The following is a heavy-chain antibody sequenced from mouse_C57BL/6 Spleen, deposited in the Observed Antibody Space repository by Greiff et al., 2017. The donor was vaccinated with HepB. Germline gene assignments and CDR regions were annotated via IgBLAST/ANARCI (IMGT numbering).Heavy chain of an antibody. CDR3: AREPKLLYYYAMDY. Sequence: VQLQQSGPELVKPGASVKISCKASGYAFSSSWMNWVKQRPGKGLEWIGRIYPGDGDTNYNGKFKGKATLTADKSSSTAYMQLSSLTSEDSAVYFCAREPKLLYYYAMDYWGQGTSVTVSS. CDR2: IYPGDGDT. D-gene: IGHD6-5*01. J-gene: IGHJ4*01. CDR1: GYAFSSSW. V-gene: IGHV1-82*01.